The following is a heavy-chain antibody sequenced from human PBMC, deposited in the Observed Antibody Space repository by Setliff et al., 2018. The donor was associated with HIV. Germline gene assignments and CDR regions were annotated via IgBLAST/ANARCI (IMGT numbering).Heavy chain of an antibody. Sequence: SETLSLTCAVYGGSFSDYYWTWICQSPGKGLEWIGEINHRGSTNYNPSLKSRVTVSVDTSKNQFSLKLGSVTAADTAMYYCARESPSSSWFYFDFWGQGTLVTVSS. V-gene: IGHV4-34*01. CDR1: GGSFSDYY. CDR2: INHRGST. D-gene: IGHD6-13*01. J-gene: IGHJ4*02. CDR3: ARESPSSSWFYFDF.